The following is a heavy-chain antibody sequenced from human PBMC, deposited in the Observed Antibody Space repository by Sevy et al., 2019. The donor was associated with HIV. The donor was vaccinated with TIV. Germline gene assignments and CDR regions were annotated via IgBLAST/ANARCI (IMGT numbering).Heavy chain of an antibody. Sequence: GGSLRLSCLAYGFTFSNHAMHWVRQAPGKGLEYVSTISSKGGTTYYADAVKGGFTISRDNSQSTLYLQMSSLRAEDTATYYGVKELESEYGVSWGYYNHYAMDAWGHGTTVTVSS. J-gene: IGHJ6*02. V-gene: IGHV3-64D*06. CDR2: ISSKGGTT. CDR1: GFTFSNHA. D-gene: IGHD3-3*01. CDR3: VKELESEYGVSWGYYNHYAMDA.